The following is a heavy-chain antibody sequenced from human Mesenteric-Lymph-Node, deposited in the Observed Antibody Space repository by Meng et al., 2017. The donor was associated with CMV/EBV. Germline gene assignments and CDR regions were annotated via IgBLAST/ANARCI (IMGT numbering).Heavy chain of an antibody. Sequence: ETLSLTCAVYGGSFSGYYWSWIRQPPGKGLVWVSAIGGRDGSTYYADSVKGRFTISKDDSKYTLYLQMNSLRAEDTAVYYCAKGDYYGSGGYTLFDYWGQGTLVTVSS. CDR2: IGGRDGST. J-gene: IGHJ4*02. CDR1: GGSFSGYY. V-gene: IGHV3-23*01. CDR3: AKGDYYGSGGYTLFDY. D-gene: IGHD3-10*01.